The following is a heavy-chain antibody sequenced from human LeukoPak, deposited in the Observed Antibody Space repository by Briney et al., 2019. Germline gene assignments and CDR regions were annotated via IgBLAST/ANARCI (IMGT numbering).Heavy chain of an antibody. CDR1: GFTFDDYA. J-gene: IGHJ6*02. Sequence: GGSLRLSCAASGFTFDDYAMHWVRQAPGKGLEWVSLISGDGGSTYYADSVKGRFTVSRDNAKNSLYLQMNSLRAEDTAVYYCARLGYCSGGRCTAYYYYGMDVWGQGTTVTVSS. D-gene: IGHD2-15*01. CDR3: ARLGYCSGGRCTAYYYYGMDV. CDR2: ISGDGGST. V-gene: IGHV3-43*02.